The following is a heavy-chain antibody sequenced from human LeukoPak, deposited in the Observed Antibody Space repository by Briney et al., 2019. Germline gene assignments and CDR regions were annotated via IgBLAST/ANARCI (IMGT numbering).Heavy chain of an antibody. Sequence: GGSLRLSCAASGFTFSSYGMHWVRQAPVKGLEWVAVIWYDGSNKYYADSVKGRFTISRDNSKNTLYLQMNSLRAEYTAVYYCARDPSRGAFGDYDLAFDYWGQGTLVTVSS. J-gene: IGHJ4*02. V-gene: IGHV3-33*01. CDR1: GFTFSSYG. CDR3: ARDPSRGAFGDYDLAFDY. CDR2: IWYDGSNK. D-gene: IGHD4-17*01.